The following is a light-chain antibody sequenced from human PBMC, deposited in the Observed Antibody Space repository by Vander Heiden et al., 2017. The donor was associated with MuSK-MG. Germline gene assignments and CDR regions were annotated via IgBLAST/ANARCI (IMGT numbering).Light chain of an antibody. CDR1: QDISRW. J-gene: IGKJ5*01. Sequence: DIHMAQSPSRVSASVGDRVTITCRASQDISRWLAWYQQKPVKAPKLLIYAASTLQSGVPSRFSRRGSGTDFTLTFTNLHPDHFATYFCQQSSGFAIIFGQGTRLEIK. CDR2: AAS. V-gene: IGKV1-12*01. CDR3: QQSSGFAII.